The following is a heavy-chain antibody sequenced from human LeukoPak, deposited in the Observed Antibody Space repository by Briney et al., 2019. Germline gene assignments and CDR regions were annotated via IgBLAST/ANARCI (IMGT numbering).Heavy chain of an antibody. CDR2: IIPIFRTP. Sequence: SVKVSCKASGGTFLTYAINWVRQAPGQGLEWMGGIIPIFRTPNYAQRFQGRVTITTDESTSPAYMELSSLRSEDTAVYYCARAVIAAADRYYFDYWGQGTLVTVSS. D-gene: IGHD6-13*01. J-gene: IGHJ4*02. CDR3: ARAVIAAADRYYFDY. V-gene: IGHV1-69*05. CDR1: GGTFLTYA.